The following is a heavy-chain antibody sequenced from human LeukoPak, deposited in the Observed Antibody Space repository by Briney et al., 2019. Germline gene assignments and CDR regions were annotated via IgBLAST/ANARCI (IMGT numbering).Heavy chain of an antibody. CDR3: ARGYGSGSYDLNP. D-gene: IGHD3-10*01. CDR2: ISYDGSNK. CDR1: GFTFSSYA. Sequence: GGSLRLSCAASGFTFSSYAMHWVRQAPGKGLEWVAVISYDGSNKYYAGSVKGRFTISRDNSKNTLYLQMNSLRAEDTAVYYCARGYGSGSYDLNPWGQGTLVTVSS. J-gene: IGHJ5*02. V-gene: IGHV3-30*04.